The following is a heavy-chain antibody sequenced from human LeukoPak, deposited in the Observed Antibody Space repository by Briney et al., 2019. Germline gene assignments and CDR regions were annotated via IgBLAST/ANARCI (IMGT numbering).Heavy chain of an antibody. J-gene: IGHJ4*02. CDR3: ARRAGIYSHPYDY. CDR2: IYSGGST. Sequence: GGSLRLSCAASRFTVSSNYMSWVRQAPGKGLEWVSVIYSGGSTYYADSVKGRFTISRDNSKNTLYLQMNSLRAEDTAVYYCARRAGIYSHPYDYWGQGTQVTVSS. CDR1: RFTVSSNY. D-gene: IGHD1-14*01. V-gene: IGHV3-66*04.